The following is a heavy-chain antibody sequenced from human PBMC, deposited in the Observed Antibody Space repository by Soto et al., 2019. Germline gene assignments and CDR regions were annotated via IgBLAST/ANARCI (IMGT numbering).Heavy chain of an antibody. Sequence: GVSLKISCKGSGYSLATYWIAWVRQMPGKGLEWMGIIYPGDSDTRYSPSFQGHVTIPSDKSIGTAYLQWSRVRASDTAVYYWARPCGRGGRDPGYGMDVCGRGRTVTVSS. J-gene: IGHJ6*02. D-gene: IGHD1-26*01. CDR1: GYSLATYW. V-gene: IGHV5-51*01. CDR2: IYPGDSDT. CDR3: ARPCGRGGRDPGYGMDV.